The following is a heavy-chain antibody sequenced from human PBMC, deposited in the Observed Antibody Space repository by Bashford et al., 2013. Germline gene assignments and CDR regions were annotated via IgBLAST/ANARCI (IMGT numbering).Heavy chain of an antibody. CDR3: AREPNYVENWFDP. Sequence: VRQAPGKGLVWVSRINSDGSTTTYGESVKGRFTISRDNAKNMLYLQMSSLRAEDTAVYYCAREPNYVENWFDPGAREPWSPSPQ. J-gene: IGHJ5*02. D-gene: IGHD3-16*01. CDR2: INSDGSTT. V-gene: IGHV3-74*01.